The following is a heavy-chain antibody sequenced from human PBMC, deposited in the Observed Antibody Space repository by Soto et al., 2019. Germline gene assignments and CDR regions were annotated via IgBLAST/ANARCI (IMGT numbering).Heavy chain of an antibody. CDR1: GFTFSDHY. CDR3: ARASSSGSNFDY. D-gene: IGHD3-10*01. CDR2: SRNKVNSYTT. Sequence: EVQLVESGGGLVQPGGSLRLSCAASGFTFSDHYMDWVRQAPGKGLEWVGRSRNKVNSYTTEYAASVKGRFTISRDDSKNSLYLQMNSLKTEDTAVYYCARASSSGSNFDYWGQGTLVTVSS. J-gene: IGHJ4*02. V-gene: IGHV3-72*01.